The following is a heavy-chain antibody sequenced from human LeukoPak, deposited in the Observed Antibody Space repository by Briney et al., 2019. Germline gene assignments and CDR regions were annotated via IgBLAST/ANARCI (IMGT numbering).Heavy chain of an antibody. D-gene: IGHD3-22*01. J-gene: IGHJ4*02. V-gene: IGHV1-18*01. CDR2: ISAHNGNT. Sequence: ASVKVSCKASGYSFISYGISWVRQAPGQGLEWMGWISAHNGNTNYAQKLQGRVTMTTDTSTSTAYMELRSLRSDDTAVYYCARDRPYDSSGYYGTDFDYWGQGTLVTASS. CDR1: GYSFISYG. CDR3: ARDRPYDSSGYYGTDFDY.